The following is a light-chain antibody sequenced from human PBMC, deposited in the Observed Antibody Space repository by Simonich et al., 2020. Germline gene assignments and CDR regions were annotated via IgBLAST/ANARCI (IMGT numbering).Light chain of an antibody. J-gene: IGKJ1*01. Sequence: DIVMTQSPDSLAVSLGERATINCKSSQSVLYSSNNKNYLAWYQHKPGQPPKLLIYWASTRESGVQDRFSGSGSGTDFTLTISSLQAEDVAVYYCQQYYSTPQTFGQGTKVEIK. CDR1: QSVLYSSNNKNY. CDR2: WAS. CDR3: QQYYSTPQT. V-gene: IGKV4-1*01.